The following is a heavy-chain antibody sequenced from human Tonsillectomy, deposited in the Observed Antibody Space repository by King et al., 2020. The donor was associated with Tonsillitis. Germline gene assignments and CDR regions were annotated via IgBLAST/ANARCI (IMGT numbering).Heavy chain of an antibody. CDR1: GGTFSSYA. CDR3: ADLAAAGTEAFDI. CDR2: IIPILGIA. D-gene: IGHD6-13*01. V-gene: IGHV1-69*04. J-gene: IGHJ3*02. Sequence: QLVQSGAEVKKPGSSVKVSCKASGGTFSSYAISWVRQAPGQGLEWMGRIIPILGIANYAQKFQGRVTITADKSTSTAYMELSSLRSEDTAVYYCADLAAAGTEAFDIWGQGTMVTVSS.